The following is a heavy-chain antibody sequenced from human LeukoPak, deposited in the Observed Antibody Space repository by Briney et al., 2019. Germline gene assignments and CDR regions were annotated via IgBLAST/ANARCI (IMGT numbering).Heavy chain of an antibody. Sequence: PSETLSLTCTVSGGSMSSYYWSWIPQSPGKGLEWIGYIFYSGTTNYNPYLKSRVTISVDTSRYQFSLKLSSVTAADTAVYYCARHGETYWYFDLWGRGTLVTVSS. D-gene: IGHD2-21*01. J-gene: IGHJ2*01. CDR3: ARHGETYWYFDL. CDR2: IFYSGTT. CDR1: GGSMSSYY. V-gene: IGHV4-59*08.